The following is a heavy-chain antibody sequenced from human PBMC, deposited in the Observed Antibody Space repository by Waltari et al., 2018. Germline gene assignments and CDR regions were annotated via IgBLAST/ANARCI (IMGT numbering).Heavy chain of an antibody. V-gene: IGHV4-39*07. J-gene: IGHJ4*02. CDR1: GGSISSSSYY. CDR3: ARDGLRGYYHYFDY. D-gene: IGHD3-22*01. Sequence: QLQLQESGPGLVKPSETLSLTCTVSGGSISSSSYYWGWIRQPPGKGLEWIGSIYYSGSTYYNPSLKSRVTISVDTSKNQFSLKLSSVTAADTAVYYCARDGLRGYYHYFDYWGQGTLVTVSS. CDR2: IYYSGST.